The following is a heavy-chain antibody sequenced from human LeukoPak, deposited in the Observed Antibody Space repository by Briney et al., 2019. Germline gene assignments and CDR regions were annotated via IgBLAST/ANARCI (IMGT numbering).Heavy chain of an antibody. CDR2: IRSKAYGGTT. V-gene: IGHV3-49*04. CDR3: TRHSSSWSLEYFQH. CDR1: GFTFGDYA. Sequence: GGSLRLSCTASGFTFGDYAMSWVRQAPGKGLEWVGFIRSKAYGGTTEYAASVKGRFTISRDDSKSIAYLQMNSLKTEDTAVYYCTRHSSSWSLEYFQHWGQGTLVTVSS. D-gene: IGHD6-13*01. J-gene: IGHJ1*01.